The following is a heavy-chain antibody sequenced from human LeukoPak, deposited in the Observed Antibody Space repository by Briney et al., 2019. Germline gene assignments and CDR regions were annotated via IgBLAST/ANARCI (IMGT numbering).Heavy chain of an antibody. CDR1: GGSFSGYY. V-gene: IGHV4-34*01. CDR3: ARLRRPYSGSYYASEIFDY. J-gene: IGHJ4*02. CDR2: INHSGST. Sequence: SETLSPTCAVYGGSFSGYYWSWIRQPPGKGLEWIGEINHSGSTNYNPSLKSRVTISVDTSKNQFSLKLSSVTAADTAVYYCARLRRPYSGSYYASEIFDYWGQGTLVTVSS. D-gene: IGHD1-26*01.